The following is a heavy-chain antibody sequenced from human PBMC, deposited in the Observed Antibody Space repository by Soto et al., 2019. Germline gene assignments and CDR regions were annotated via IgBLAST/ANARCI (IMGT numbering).Heavy chain of an antibody. V-gene: IGHV1-18*01. CDR1: GYTFTSYG. D-gene: IGHD2-15*01. CDR3: ARDRSVVVVADTPARGAFDI. Sequence: QVQLVQSGAEVKKPGASVKVSCKASGYTFTSYGISWVRQAPGQGLEWMGWISAYNGNTNYAQKLQGRVTMTTDTPTSTAYMELRSLRSDDTAVYYCARDRSVVVVADTPARGAFDIWGQGTMVTVSS. CDR2: ISAYNGNT. J-gene: IGHJ3*02.